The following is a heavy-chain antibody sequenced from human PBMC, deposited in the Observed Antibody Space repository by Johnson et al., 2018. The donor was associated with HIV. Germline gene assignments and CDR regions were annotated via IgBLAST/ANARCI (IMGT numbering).Heavy chain of an antibody. CDR1: GFSFDEYD. V-gene: IGHV3-20*04. J-gene: IGHJ3*02. Sequence: VQLVESGGGVARPGGSLRLSCEASGFSFDEYDMSWVRQAPGKGLEWVSGINWSGATPGSADSVKGRFTISRDNSKNTLYLQMNSLRAEDTAVYFCARAASQQQLKVPFDIWGQGTMVTVSS. D-gene: IGHD6-13*01. CDR2: INWSGATP. CDR3: ARAASQQQLKVPFDI.